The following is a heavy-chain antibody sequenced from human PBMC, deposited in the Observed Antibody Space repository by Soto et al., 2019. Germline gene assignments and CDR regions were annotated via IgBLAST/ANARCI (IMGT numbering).Heavy chain of an antibody. CDR1: GFTFSSYW. J-gene: IGHJ6*02. Sequence: GGSLRLSCAASGFTFSSYWMSWVRQAPGKGLEWVANIKQDGSEKYYVDSVKGRFTISRDNAKNSLYLQMNSLRAEDTAVYYCASGTYGSGRGYYYYGMDVWGQGTTVTVSS. CDR2: IKQDGSEK. D-gene: IGHD3-10*01. V-gene: IGHV3-7*01. CDR3: ASGTYGSGRGYYYYGMDV.